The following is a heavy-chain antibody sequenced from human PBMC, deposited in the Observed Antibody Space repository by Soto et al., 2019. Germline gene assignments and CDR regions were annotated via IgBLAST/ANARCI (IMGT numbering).Heavy chain of an antibody. CDR2: IRSEAYGGTT. V-gene: IGHV3-49*03. J-gene: IGHJ4*02. D-gene: IGHD3-10*01. CDR1: GFTFGDYA. CDR3: TRVTMVRGVIIDPAY. Sequence: GGSLRLSCTASGFTFGDYAMSWFRQAPGKGLEWVGFIRSEAYGGTTNYAASVKGRFTISRDDSKSIAYLQMNSLKTEDTAVYYCTRVTMVRGVIIDPAYWGQGTLVTVSS.